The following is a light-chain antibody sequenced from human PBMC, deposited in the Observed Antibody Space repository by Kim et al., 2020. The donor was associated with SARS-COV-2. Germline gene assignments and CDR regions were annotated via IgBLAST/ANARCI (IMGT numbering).Light chain of an antibody. Sequence: DIQMTQSPSSLSASVGDRVTITCRASQSISNYLNWYQQKPGKAPNLLIYGASGLESGVPSRFSGSGSGTDFTLTINSLQPEDFATYYCQQSYSIPLTFGGETKVDIK. V-gene: IGKV1-39*01. CDR3: QQSYSIPLT. CDR1: QSISNY. J-gene: IGKJ4*01. CDR2: GAS.